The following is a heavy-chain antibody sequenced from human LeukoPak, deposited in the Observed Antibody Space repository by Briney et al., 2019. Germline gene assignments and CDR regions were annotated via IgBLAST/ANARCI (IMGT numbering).Heavy chain of an antibody. Sequence: GGSLRLSCAASGFTFSSNGMHWVRQAPGKGLEWVAVISYDGSNKYYADSVKGRFTISRDNSKNTLYLQMNSLRAEDTAVYYCAKLYRFYYDYWGQGALVTVSS. J-gene: IGHJ4*02. CDR3: AKLYRFYYDY. V-gene: IGHV3-30*18. CDR1: GFTFSSNG. CDR2: ISYDGSNK. D-gene: IGHD3-16*01.